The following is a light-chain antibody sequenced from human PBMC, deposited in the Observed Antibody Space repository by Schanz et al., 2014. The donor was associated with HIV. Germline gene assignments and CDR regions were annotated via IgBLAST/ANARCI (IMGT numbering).Light chain of an antibody. CDR3: QQYNTLSRT. Sequence: IQMTQSPSTLSASVGDRVTITCRATQSISPWLAWYQQKPGKAPKLLINEASSLQSGVPSRFSGSGSGTEFTLTISGLQPDDFATYYCQQYNTLSRTFGPGTKVE. CDR2: EAS. V-gene: IGKV1-5*03. CDR1: QSISPW. J-gene: IGKJ1*01.